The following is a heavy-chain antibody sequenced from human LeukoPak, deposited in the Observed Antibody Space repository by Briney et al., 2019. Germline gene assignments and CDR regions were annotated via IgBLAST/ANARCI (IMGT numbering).Heavy chain of an antibody. CDR2: IFFGGST. J-gene: IGHJ3*02. Sequence: SETLSLTCTVSGGSIRSNSDYWGWLRQPPGKGLEWIGSIFFGGSTSYNPSLRSRVTISVDTSKNQFSLEVRSVTATDTAVFFCARHKNYGGRDSFDIWGRGTMITVSS. CDR1: GGSIRSNSDY. D-gene: IGHD4-23*01. CDR3: ARHKNYGGRDSFDI. V-gene: IGHV4-39*01.